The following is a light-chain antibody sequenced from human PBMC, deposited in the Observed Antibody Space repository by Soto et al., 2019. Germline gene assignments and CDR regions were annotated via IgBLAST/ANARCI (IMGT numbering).Light chain of an antibody. V-gene: IGLV2-14*01. CDR2: EVT. CDR1: RDDIGAYDY. Sequence: QSVLTQPASVSGSPGQSITISCAGTRDDIGAYDYVSWYQQHPGNAPKLLVYEVTNRPSGVSDRFSGSKSGNTASLTISGLQAEDEADYYCNPYTNSSAVVFGGGTKVTVL. J-gene: IGLJ2*01. CDR3: NPYTNSSAVV.